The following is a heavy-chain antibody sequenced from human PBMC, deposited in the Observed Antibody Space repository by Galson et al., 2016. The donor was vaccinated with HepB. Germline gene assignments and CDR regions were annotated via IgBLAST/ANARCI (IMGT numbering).Heavy chain of an antibody. CDR3: AKEHSGYFDY. Sequence: SLRLSCAASGFTFSTYALNWVRQAPGKGLEWVSAISDSGGSTYYADSVKGRFTISRDKSKSTLYLQMNSLRAGDTAVYYCAKEHSGYFDYRGQGTLVTVSS. V-gene: IGHV3-23*01. D-gene: IGHD6-19*01. CDR1: GFTFSTYA. J-gene: IGHJ4*02. CDR2: ISDSGGST.